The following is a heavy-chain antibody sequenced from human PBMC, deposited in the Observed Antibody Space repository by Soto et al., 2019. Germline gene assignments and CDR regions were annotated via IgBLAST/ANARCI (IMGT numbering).Heavy chain of an antibody. Sequence: EVQLLESGGGLVQPGGSLRLSCAASGFTFSSYAMSWVRQAPGKGLEWVSAISGSGGSTYYADSVKGRFTISRDNSKNTLYLQMNSLRAEDTAVYYCAREAITFGGVIVSYFGYWGQGTLVTVSS. J-gene: IGHJ4*02. V-gene: IGHV3-23*01. D-gene: IGHD3-16*02. CDR1: GFTFSSYA. CDR3: AREAITFGGVIVSYFGY. CDR2: ISGSGGST.